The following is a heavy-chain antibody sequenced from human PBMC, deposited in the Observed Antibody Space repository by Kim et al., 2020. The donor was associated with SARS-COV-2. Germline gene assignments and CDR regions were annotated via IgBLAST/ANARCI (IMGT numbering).Heavy chain of an antibody. Sequence: DDTVKGRYTCSRDKDKNSLYLEMSSIRVEDTALYYCAKGGYSSDFDMDYWGQGTLVTVSS. D-gene: IGHD6-19*01. V-gene: IGHV3-9*01. J-gene: IGHJ4*02. CDR3: AKGGYSSDFDMDY.